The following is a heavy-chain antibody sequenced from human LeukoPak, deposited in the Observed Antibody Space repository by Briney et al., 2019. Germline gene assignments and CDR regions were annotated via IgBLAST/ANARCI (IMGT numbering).Heavy chain of an antibody. CDR2: ISSSGSTI. D-gene: IGHD3-22*01. CDR3: ASTDSSGYDAYFDY. J-gene: IGHJ4*02. V-gene: IGHV3-11*04. CDR1: GFTFSDYY. Sequence: GGSLRLSCAASGFTFSDYYMSWIRQAPGKGLEWVSYISSSGSTIYYADSVKGRFTISRDNAKNALYLQMNSLRAEDTAVYYCASTDSSGYDAYFDYWGQGTLVTVSS.